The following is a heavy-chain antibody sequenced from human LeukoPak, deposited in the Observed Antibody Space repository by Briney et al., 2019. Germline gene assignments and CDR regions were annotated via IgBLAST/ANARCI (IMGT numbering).Heavy chain of an antibody. J-gene: IGHJ4*02. CDR1: GGSISSSSYY. CDR3: SIVVGWQQLIEIDY. V-gene: IGHV4-39*01. D-gene: IGHD2-2*01. CDR2: IYYSGST. Sequence: PSETLSLTCTVSGGSISSSSYYWGWIRQPPGKGLEWIGSIYYSGSTYYNPSLKSRVTISVDTSKNQFSLKLSSVTAADTAVYYCSIVVGWQQLIEIDYWGQGTLVTVSS.